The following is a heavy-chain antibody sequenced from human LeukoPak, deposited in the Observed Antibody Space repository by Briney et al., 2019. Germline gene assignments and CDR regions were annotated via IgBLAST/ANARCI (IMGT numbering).Heavy chain of an antibody. CDR1: GFTFSSYW. J-gene: IGHJ6*02. D-gene: IGHD6-19*01. Sequence: QPGGSLRLSCAASGFTFSSYWMSWIRQAPGKGPEWVGNIKQDGSEKYYVDSVKGRFTISRDNAKNSLHLQINSLRAEDTAVYYCARTSSAMHVWGQGATVTVSS. V-gene: IGHV3-7*02. CDR2: IKQDGSEK. CDR3: ARTSSAMHV.